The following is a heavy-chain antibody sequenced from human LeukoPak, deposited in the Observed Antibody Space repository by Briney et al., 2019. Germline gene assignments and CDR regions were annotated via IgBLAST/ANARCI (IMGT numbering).Heavy chain of an antibody. J-gene: IGHJ3*02. V-gene: IGHV4-31*03. Sequence: SETLSLTCIVSGGSISSGGYYWSWIRQHPGKGLEWIGYIYYSGSTYYNPSLKSRVTISVDTSKNQFSLKLSSVTAADTAVYYCARTLLGDGAFDIWGQGTMVTVSS. CDR3: ARTLLGDGAFDI. D-gene: IGHD3-10*01. CDR1: GGSISSGGYY. CDR2: IYYSGST.